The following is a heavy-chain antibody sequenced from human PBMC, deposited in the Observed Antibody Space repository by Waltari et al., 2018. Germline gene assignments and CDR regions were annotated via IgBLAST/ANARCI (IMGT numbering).Heavy chain of an antibody. CDR2: VDPEDGET. Sequence: EVQLVQSGAEVKKPGATVKISCKAPGYPFTHYYMHWVQQAPGKGLEWMGRVDPEDGETIYVEKFQGRVTITADTSTDTAYMELSSLRSEDTAVYYCAKGQQRFDPWGQGTLVTVSS. CDR1: GYPFTHYY. J-gene: IGHJ5*02. D-gene: IGHD6-13*01. V-gene: IGHV1-69-2*01. CDR3: AKGQQRFDP.